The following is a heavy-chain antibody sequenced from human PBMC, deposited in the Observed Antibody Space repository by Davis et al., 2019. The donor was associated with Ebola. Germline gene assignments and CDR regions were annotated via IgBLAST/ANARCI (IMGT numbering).Heavy chain of an antibody. Sequence: PGGSLRLSCAASGFTFSSYGMHWVRQAPGKGLEWVAVIWYDGSNKYYADSVKGRFTISRDNSKNTLYLQMNSLRAEDTAVYYCARDARAVAGYYFDYWGQGTLVTVSS. CDR1: GFTFSSYG. CDR3: ARDARAVAGYYFDY. J-gene: IGHJ4*02. V-gene: IGHV3-33*01. CDR2: IWYDGSNK. D-gene: IGHD6-19*01.